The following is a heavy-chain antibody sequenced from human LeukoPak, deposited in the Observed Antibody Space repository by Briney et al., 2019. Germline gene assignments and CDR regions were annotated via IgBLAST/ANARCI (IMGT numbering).Heavy chain of an antibody. CDR2: ISGSGNRA. CDR3: ARGPTNGQAFDY. Sequence: GGSLRLSCAASRFTFSTYGMNWVRQTPGKGLEWVSAISGSGNRAYHADSVKGRFTISRDNSKNMLYLQMNSLRAEDTAVYYCARGPTNGQAFDYWGQGTLVSVS. CDR1: RFTFSTYG. D-gene: IGHD2-8*01. V-gene: IGHV3-23*01. J-gene: IGHJ4*02.